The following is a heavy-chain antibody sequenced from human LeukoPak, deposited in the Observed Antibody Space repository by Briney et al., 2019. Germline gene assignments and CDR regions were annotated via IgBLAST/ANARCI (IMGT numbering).Heavy chain of an antibody. CDR3: ASGMSTSHY. CDR2: IKQDASEK. V-gene: IGHV3-7*01. Sequence: GGSLGLSCAASGFRLSSYWMSWVRQAPGKGLEWVANIKQDASEKYYVDSVRGRFTISRDNAKTSLYLQMNSLRAEDTAVYYCASGMSTSHYWGQGTLVTVSS. J-gene: IGHJ4*02. D-gene: IGHD3-10*01. CDR1: GFRLSSYW.